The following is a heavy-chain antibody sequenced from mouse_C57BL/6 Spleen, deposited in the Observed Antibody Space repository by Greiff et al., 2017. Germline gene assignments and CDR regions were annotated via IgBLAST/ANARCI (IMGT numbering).Heavy chain of an antibody. D-gene: IGHD2-5*01. Sequence: QVQLQQPGAELVKPGASVKLSCKASGYTFTSYWMHWVKQRPGRGLEWIGRIDPNSGGTKYNEKFKSKATLTVDKPSSTAYMQLSSLTSKDSAVYYCARSFYSNYGYFDVWGTGTTVTVSS. J-gene: IGHJ1*03. V-gene: IGHV1-72*01. CDR2: IDPNSGGT. CDR1: GYTFTSYW. CDR3: ARSFYSNYGYFDV.